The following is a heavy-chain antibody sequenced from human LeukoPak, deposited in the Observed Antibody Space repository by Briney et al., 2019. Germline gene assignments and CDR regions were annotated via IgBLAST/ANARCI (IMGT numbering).Heavy chain of an antibody. D-gene: IGHD3-22*01. CDR1: GFTFSSYA. J-gene: IGHJ1*01. CDR2: ISGSGGST. Sequence: GGSLRLSCAASGFTFSSYAMSWVRQAPGKGLEWVSAISGSGGSTYYADSVKGRFTISRDNSKNTLYLQMNSLRAEDTAVYYCAKDQDSSGYFPEYFQHWGQGTLVTVSS. V-gene: IGHV3-23*01. CDR3: AKDQDSSGYFPEYFQH.